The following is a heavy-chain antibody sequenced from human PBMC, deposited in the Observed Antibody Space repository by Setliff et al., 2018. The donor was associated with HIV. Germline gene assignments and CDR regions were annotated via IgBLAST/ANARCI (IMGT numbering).Heavy chain of an antibody. CDR3: ARPFDQ. V-gene: IGHV3-48*04. Sequence: GGSLRLSCAASGFNFKTYGMTWVRQAPGKGLDWVAHIGSSNHGIHYTASVKGRFTISRDNAKNSLYLQMNSLRVEDTAVYYCARPFDQWGQGALVTVSS. J-gene: IGHJ4*02. CDR2: IGSSNHGI. CDR1: GFNFKTYG.